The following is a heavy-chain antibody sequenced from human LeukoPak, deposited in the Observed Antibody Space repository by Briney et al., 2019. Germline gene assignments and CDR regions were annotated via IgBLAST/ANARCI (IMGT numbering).Heavy chain of an antibody. CDR2: INHSGST. Sequence: SETLSLTCAVYGGSFSGYYWSWIRQPPGKGLEWIGEINHSGSTNYNPSLKSRVTISVDTSKNQFSLKLSSVTAADTAVYYCASGIRYFDWLLLGYYFDYWGQGTLVTVSS. CDR1: GGSFSGYY. J-gene: IGHJ4*02. D-gene: IGHD3-9*01. V-gene: IGHV4-34*01. CDR3: ASGIRYFDWLLLGYYFDY.